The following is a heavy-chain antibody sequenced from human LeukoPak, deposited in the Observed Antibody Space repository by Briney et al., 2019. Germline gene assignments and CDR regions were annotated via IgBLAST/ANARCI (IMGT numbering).Heavy chain of an antibody. CDR3: AAIYSRGSGY. CDR1: GFIFSSYT. V-gene: IGHV3-48*02. J-gene: IGHJ4*02. D-gene: IGHD6-19*01. Sequence: GGSLRLSCAASGFIFSSYTMNWVRQAPGKGLEWVSYITGSGRTIYYADSVKGRFTISRDNAKNSLYLQMNSLRDEDTAVYYCAAIYSRGSGYWGQGTLVTVSS. CDR2: ITGSGRTI.